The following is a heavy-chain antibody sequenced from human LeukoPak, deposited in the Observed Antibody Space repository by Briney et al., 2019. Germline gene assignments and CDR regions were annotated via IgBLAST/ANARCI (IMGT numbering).Heavy chain of an antibody. Sequence: GGSLRLSCAGSGVTFSGYSMNWVRQAPGRGVEWVSAITATGLHIYYADSVKGRFTISRDNAKNSLYLQMNSLRVEDTALYYCARVRSVGGNPHAFNIWGQGTMVTVSS. V-gene: IGHV3-21*01. CDR2: ITATGLHI. J-gene: IGHJ3*02. CDR3: ARVRSVGGNPHAFNI. D-gene: IGHD4-23*01. CDR1: GVTFSGYS.